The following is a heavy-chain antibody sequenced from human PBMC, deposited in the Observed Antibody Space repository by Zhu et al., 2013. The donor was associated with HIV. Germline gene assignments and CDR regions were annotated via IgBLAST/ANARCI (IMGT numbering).Heavy chain of an antibody. V-gene: IGHV1-3*04. Sequence: QVQLVQSGAEVKKPGASVTISCKASGYPFTTHAMHWVRQAPGQRLEWMGWINTGDGNTKYSQNFQGRVTITRDTSASTVYMELSSLRSEDTALYYCARDREVTDYWGQGNPGSTVSS. J-gene: IGHJ4*02. D-gene: IGHD2-21*02. CDR1: GYPFTTHA. CDR2: INTGDGNT. CDR3: ARDREVTDY.